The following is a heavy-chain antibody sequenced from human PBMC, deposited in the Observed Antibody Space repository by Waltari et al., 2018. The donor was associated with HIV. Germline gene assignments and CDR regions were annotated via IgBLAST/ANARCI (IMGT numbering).Heavy chain of an antibody. CDR1: GYPFTNYA. D-gene: IGHD6-19*01. J-gene: IGHJ4*02. V-gene: IGHV1-3*01. CDR3: ARVKAVSGGDF. CDR2: INPGTGST. Sequence: QVNLVQSGADVKKTGASVKVSCKTSGYPFTNYALHWVRQAPGQRLEWVGWINPGTGSTKYSQQFQGRVTFTRDTSASTVYMELSSLTSADTALYYCARVKAVSGGDFWGQGTLVTVSS.